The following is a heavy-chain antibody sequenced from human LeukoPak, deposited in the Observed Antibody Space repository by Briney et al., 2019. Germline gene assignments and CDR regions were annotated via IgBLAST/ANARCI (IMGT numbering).Heavy chain of an antibody. CDR1: GFTFSSYS. CDR2: ISSSSSYI. J-gene: IGHJ3*02. D-gene: IGHD1-26*01. Sequence: GGSLRLSCAASGFTFSSYSMNWVRQAPGKGLEWVSSISSSSSYIYYADSVKGRFTISRDNAKNSLYLQMNSLRAEDTAVYYCARDWGGEWELPPDQLRPFDIWGQGTMVTVSS. CDR3: ARDWGGEWELPPDQLRPFDI. V-gene: IGHV3-21*01.